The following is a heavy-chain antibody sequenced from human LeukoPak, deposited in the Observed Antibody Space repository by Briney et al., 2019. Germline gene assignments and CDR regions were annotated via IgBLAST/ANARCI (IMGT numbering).Heavy chain of an antibody. D-gene: IGHD1-26*01. Sequence: SETLSLTCTVSGGSISSYYWSWIRQPPGKGLEWIGYIYYSGSTNYNPSLKSRVTISVDTSKNQFSLKLSSVTAADTAVYYCAREVGATGDDAFDIWGQGTMVTVSS. J-gene: IGHJ3*02. CDR3: AREVGATGDDAFDI. V-gene: IGHV4-59*08. CDR1: GGSISSYY. CDR2: IYYSGST.